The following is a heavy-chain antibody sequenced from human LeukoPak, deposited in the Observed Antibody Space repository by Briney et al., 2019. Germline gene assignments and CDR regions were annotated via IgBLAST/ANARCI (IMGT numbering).Heavy chain of an antibody. CDR2: ISSDGDDK. CDR1: GFTFSSFL. CDR3: HFVAVTARSPPDAFDV. J-gene: IGHJ3*01. Sequence: GGSLRLSCSASGFTFSSFLMHWVRQAPGKGLEWVAVISSDGDDKYYADSVKGRFRISRGNSKKTLFLQMNGLRTEDTAVYHYHFVAVTARSPPDAFDVWGQGTLVTVAS. D-gene: IGHD2-21*02. V-gene: IGHV3-30*01.